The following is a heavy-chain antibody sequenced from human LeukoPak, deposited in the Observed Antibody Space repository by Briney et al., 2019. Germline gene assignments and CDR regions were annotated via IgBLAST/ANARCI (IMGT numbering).Heavy chain of an antibody. V-gene: IGHV1-2*02. CDR2: INPNSGVT. Sequence: ASVKVSCKASGYTFTSYYVHWVRQAPGQGLEWMGWINPNSGVTDYAQKFQGRVSMTRDTSISTAYMELSRLRSDDTAVYYCAGNYGNDYWGQGTLVTVSS. CDR3: AGNYGNDY. J-gene: IGHJ4*02. CDR1: GYTFTSYY. D-gene: IGHD1-7*01.